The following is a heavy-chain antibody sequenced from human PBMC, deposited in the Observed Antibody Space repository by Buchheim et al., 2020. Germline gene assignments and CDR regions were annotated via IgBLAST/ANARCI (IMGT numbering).Heavy chain of an antibody. CDR3: ARDLITMIVVVPYRSYYGMDV. CDR1: GYTFTSYD. V-gene: IGHV1-46*01. CDR2: INPSGGST. D-gene: IGHD3-22*01. J-gene: IGHJ6*02. Sequence: QVQLVQSGAEVKKPGASVKVSCKASGYTFTSYDMHWVRQAPGQGLEWMGIINPSGGSTSYAQKFQGRVTMTRDKATSTAYMELSSLRSEDTAVYYCARDLITMIVVVPYRSYYGMDVWGQGTT.